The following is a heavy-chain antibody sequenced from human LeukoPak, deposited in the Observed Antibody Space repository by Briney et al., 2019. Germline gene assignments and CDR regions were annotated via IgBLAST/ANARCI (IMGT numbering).Heavy chain of an antibody. D-gene: IGHD2-15*01. CDR2: THYRSKWYY. CDR3: ARVGCSGGTCLDGLDV. V-gene: IGHV6-1*01. Sequence: SQTLSLTCAISGDSVSTNSAAWNWIRQSPSRGLEWLGRTHYRSKWYYDYAVSVRSRMAINPDTSKNQFSLQLNSVTPEDSAVYYCARVGCSGGTCLDGLDVWGQGTTVIVSS. J-gene: IGHJ6*02. CDR1: GDSVSTNSAA.